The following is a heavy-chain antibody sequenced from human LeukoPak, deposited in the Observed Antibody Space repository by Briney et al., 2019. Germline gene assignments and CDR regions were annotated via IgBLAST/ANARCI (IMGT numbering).Heavy chain of an antibody. J-gene: IGHJ3*02. CDR1: GITFSSYA. V-gene: IGHV3-9*01. Sequence: GGSLRLSCAASGITFSSYAMSWVRQAPGKGLEWVSGISWNSGSIGYADSVKGRFTISRDNAKNSLYLQMNSLRAEDTALYYCAKDMGWELPVNDAFDIWGQETMVTVSS. CDR3: AKDMGWELPVNDAFDI. D-gene: IGHD1-26*01. CDR2: ISWNSGSI.